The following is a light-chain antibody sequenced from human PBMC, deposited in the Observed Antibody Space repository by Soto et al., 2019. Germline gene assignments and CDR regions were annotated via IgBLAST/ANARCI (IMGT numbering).Light chain of an antibody. CDR2: KAA. J-gene: IGKJ1*01. CDR3: QHYNSFSRT. CDR1: DNIAPW. Sequence: DIQMTQSPSTLSASVGDRVAITCRASDNIAPWVAWYQQKPGKAPKLLIYKAANLADEVPSRFAGSGSGTDFTLTIPRLQPDDFATYYCQHYNSFSRTFGQGTKV. V-gene: IGKV1-5*03.